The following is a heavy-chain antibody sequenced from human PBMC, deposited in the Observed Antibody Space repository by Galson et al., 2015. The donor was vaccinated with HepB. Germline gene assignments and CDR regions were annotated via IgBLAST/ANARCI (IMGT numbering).Heavy chain of an antibody. Sequence: SLRLSCAASGFTFSSYGMHWVRQAPGKGLEWVAVISYDGSNKYYADSVKGRFTISRDNSKNTLYLQMNSLRAEDTAVYYCAKGERGGIAVAEVDPWGQGTLVTVSS. CDR2: ISYDGSNK. J-gene: IGHJ5*02. CDR3: AKGERGGIAVAEVDP. CDR1: GFTFSSYG. D-gene: IGHD6-19*01. V-gene: IGHV3-30*18.